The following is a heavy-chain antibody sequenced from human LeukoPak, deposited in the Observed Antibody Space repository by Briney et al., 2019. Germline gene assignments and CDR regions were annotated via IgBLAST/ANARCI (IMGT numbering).Heavy chain of an antibody. CDR2: IIPILGIA. V-gene: IGHV1-69*04. CDR1: GGTFGSYA. J-gene: IGHJ4*02. D-gene: IGHD5-18*01. CDR3: AREGEYSYGFSY. Sequence: ASVKVSCKASGGTFGSYAISWVRQAPGQGLEWMGRIIPILGIANYAQKFQGRVTMTRDTSISTAYMELSRLRSDDTAVYYCAREGEYSYGFSYWGQGTLVTVSS.